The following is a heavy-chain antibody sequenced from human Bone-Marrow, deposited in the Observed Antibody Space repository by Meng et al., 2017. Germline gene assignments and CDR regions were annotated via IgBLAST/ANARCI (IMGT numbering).Heavy chain of an antibody. CDR3: ATGAAAADH. CDR2: IKRNSDGGTI. J-gene: IGHJ4*02. CDR1: GLSFTDAW. D-gene: IGHD6-13*01. Sequence: GGSLRLSCVASGLSFTDAWMSWVRQAPGKGPEWVGRIKRNSDGGTIDYAAPVKGRFTISRDDSKNTLYLQMDSLITEDTAVYFCATGAAAADHWGQGTLVTVSS. V-gene: IGHV3-15*01.